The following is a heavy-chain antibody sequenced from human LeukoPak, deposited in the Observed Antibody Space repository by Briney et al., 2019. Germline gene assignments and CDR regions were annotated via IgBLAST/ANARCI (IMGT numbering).Heavy chain of an antibody. V-gene: IGHV1-2*02. Sequence: ASVKVFCKASGYTFTGYYMHWVRQAPGQGLEWMGWINPNSGGTNYAQKFQGRVTMTRDTSISTAYMELSRLRSDDTAVYYCASNPPTSSTYYYYGMDVWGQGTTVTVSS. CDR3: ASNPPTSSTYYYYGMDV. J-gene: IGHJ6*02. CDR2: INPNSGGT. CDR1: GYTFTGYY. D-gene: IGHD2-2*01.